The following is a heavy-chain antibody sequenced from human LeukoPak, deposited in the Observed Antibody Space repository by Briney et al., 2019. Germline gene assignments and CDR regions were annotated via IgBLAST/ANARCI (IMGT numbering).Heavy chain of an antibody. CDR1: GYTFTSYG. J-gene: IGHJ4*02. V-gene: IGHV1-18*01. D-gene: IGHD3-10*01. CDR3: ARVPFLTGSGSPDY. Sequence: GASVKVSCKASGYTFTSYGISWVRQAPGQGHEWMGWISAYNGNTNYAQKLQGRVTMTTDTSTSTAYMELRSLRSDDTAVYYCARVPFLTGSGSPDYWGQGTLVTVSS. CDR2: ISAYNGNT.